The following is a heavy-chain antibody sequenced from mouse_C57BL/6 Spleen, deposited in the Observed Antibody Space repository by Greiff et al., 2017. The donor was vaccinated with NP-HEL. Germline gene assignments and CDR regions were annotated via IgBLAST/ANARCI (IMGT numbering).Heavy chain of an antibody. Sequence: QVQLQQSGAELVRPGASVKLSCKASGYTFTDYYINWVKQRPGQGLEWIARIYPGSGNTYYNEKFKGKATLTAEKSSSTAYMQLSSLTSEDSAVYFCAREGGGYYDYYAMDYWGQGTSVTVSS. V-gene: IGHV1-76*01. CDR1: GYTFTDYY. J-gene: IGHJ4*01. D-gene: IGHD2-3*01. CDR2: IYPGSGNT. CDR3: AREGGGYYDYYAMDY.